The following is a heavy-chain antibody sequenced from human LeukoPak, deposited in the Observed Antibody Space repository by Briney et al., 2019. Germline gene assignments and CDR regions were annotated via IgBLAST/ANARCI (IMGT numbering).Heavy chain of an antibody. V-gene: IGHV4-34*01. J-gene: IGHJ4*02. CDR3: ARRLTGYYIAYFDY. CDR1: GGSFSGYY. Sequence: PSETLSLTCAVYGGSFSGYYWSWIRQPPGKGLEWIGEINHSGSTNYNPSLKSRVTISVDTSKNQFSLKLSSVTAADTAVYYCARRLTGYYIAYFDYWGQGTLVTVSS. D-gene: IGHD3-9*01. CDR2: INHSGST.